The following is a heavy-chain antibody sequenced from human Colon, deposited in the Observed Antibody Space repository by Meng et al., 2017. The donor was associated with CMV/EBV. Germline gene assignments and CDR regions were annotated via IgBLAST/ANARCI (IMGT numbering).Heavy chain of an antibody. V-gene: IGHV4-59*01. Sequence: QVQLQESGPGLVKPSETLSLPCTVPGGSISSYCFSWIRQAPEKGLEWIGYTCYNGDSNYNPPLKSRVTISVDTSKNQFSLKLSSVTAADTAMYYCALRGSAAGTFQHWGQGTLVTVSS. CDR2: TCYNGDS. D-gene: IGHD6-13*01. CDR3: ALRGSAAGTFQH. J-gene: IGHJ1*01. CDR1: GGSISSYC.